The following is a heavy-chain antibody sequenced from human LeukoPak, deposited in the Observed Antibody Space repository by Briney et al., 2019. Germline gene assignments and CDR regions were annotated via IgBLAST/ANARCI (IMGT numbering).Heavy chain of an antibody. Sequence: GGSLRLSCAASGFTFSSYAMSWVRQAPGKGLEWVSFISPSADRTSNADSVEGRFTISRDNPRNTLYLQMNSLRDEDTVEYYCAIIHGYYDGSGYWVQWGQGTLVTVSS. D-gene: IGHD3-22*01. V-gene: IGHV3-23*01. CDR2: ISPSADRT. CDR1: GFTFSSYA. CDR3: AIIHGYYDGSGYWVQ. J-gene: IGHJ4*02.